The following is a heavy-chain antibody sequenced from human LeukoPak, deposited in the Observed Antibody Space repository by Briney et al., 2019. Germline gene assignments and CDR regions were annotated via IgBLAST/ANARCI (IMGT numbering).Heavy chain of an antibody. Sequence: GGSLRLSCAASGFTFSSYSMNWVRQTPGKGLEWVSSISSSSTYIYYADSVKGRFTISRDNAKNSLYLQMNSLRAEDTAVYYCARESSGYSSSWVRAFDIWGQGTMVTVSS. V-gene: IGHV3-21*04. J-gene: IGHJ3*02. CDR3: ARESSGYSSSWVRAFDI. CDR2: ISSSSTYI. CDR1: GFTFSSYS. D-gene: IGHD6-13*01.